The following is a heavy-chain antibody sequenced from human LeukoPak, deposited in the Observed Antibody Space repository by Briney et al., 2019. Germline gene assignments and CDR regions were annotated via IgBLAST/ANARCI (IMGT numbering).Heavy chain of an antibody. D-gene: IGHD3-3*01. CDR2: ISAYNGNT. CDR3: ARDYDFWSGYYSGGLSERDGSLRFDY. Sequence: GASVKVSCKASGYTFTSYGISWVRQAPGQGLEWMGWISAYNGNTSYAQKLQGRVTMTTDTSTSTAYMELRSLRSDDTAVYYCARDYDFWSGYYSGGLSERDGSLRFDYWGQGTLVTVSS. CDR1: GYTFTSYG. V-gene: IGHV1-18*01. J-gene: IGHJ4*02.